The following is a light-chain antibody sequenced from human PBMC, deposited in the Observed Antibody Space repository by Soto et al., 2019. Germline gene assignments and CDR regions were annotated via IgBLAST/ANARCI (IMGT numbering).Light chain of an antibody. J-gene: IGKJ1*01. Sequence: LSAGARDTLSCRASRSVSSSYLAWYQQKPGQAPRRLIHGAFTRATGIPARFSGSGSGTEFTLTISTLESEDFAVYYCQQDNNWPWTFGQGTKVDIK. CDR3: QQDNNWPWT. CDR2: GAF. CDR1: RSVSSSY. V-gene: IGKV3-15*01.